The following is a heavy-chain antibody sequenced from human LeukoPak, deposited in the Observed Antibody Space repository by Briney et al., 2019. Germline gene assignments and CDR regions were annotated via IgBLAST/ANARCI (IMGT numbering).Heavy chain of an antibody. CDR2: IKQGESER. D-gene: IGHD3-22*01. CDR3: ARGDNSAFDI. V-gene: IGHV3-7*04. Sequence: GGSLRVSCAASGFTFRSYRMYWVRQAPGKGLEWVASIKQGESERYYVDSVNGRFTISRDNAKNSLYLQMNSLRAEDTAVYYCARGDNSAFDIWGQGTMVTVSS. J-gene: IGHJ3*02. CDR1: GFTFRSYR.